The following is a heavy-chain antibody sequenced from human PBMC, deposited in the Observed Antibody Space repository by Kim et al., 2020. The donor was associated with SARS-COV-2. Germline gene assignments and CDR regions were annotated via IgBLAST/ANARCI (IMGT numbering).Heavy chain of an antibody. V-gene: IGHV1-46*01. D-gene: IGHD1-26*01. J-gene: IGHJ4*01. CDR2: INPSGGST. Sequence: ASVKVSCKASGYTFTSYYMYWVRQAPGQGLEWMGVINPSGGSTRFAQKFQGRITMTRDTSTSAVYMELSSLRSEDTAVYYCARDAGGSYFHFYYWGHGTLVGVSS. CDR1: GYTFTSYY. CDR3: ARDAGGSYFHFYY.